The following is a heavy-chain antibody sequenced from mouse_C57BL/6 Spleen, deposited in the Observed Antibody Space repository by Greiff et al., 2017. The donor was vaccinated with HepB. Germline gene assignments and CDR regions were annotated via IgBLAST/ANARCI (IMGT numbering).Heavy chain of an antibody. V-gene: IGHV2-6-1*01. Sequence: VKLMESGPGLVAPSQSLSITCTVSGFSLTSYGVHWVRQPPGKGLEWLVVIWSDGSTTYNSALKSRLSISKDNSKSQVFLKMNSLQTDDTAMYYCARQSFITTVVATDYAMDYWGQGTSVTVSS. CDR3: ARQSFITTVVATDYAMDY. D-gene: IGHD1-1*01. CDR2: IWSDGST. J-gene: IGHJ4*01. CDR1: GFSLTSYG.